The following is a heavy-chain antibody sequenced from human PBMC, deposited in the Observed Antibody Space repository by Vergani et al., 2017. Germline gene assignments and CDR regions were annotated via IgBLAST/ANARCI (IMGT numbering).Heavy chain of an antibody. CDR3: ARDLGGRRAPRGVFDY. D-gene: IGHD3-16*01. Sequence: QVQLVQSGAEVKKPGSSVKVSCKASGGTFSSYAISWVRQAPGQGLEWMGRIIPIFGTANYAQKFQGRVTITADESTSTAYMELSSLRSEDTAVYYCARDLGGRRAPRGVFDYWGQGTLVTVSS. J-gene: IGHJ4*02. V-gene: IGHV1-69*18. CDR2: IIPIFGTA. CDR1: GGTFSSYA.